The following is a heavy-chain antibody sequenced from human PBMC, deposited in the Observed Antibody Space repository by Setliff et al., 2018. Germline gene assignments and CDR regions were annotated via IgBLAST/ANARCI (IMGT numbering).Heavy chain of an antibody. CDR1: GGSISSDY. V-gene: IGHV4-59*12. CDR3: ARAPQYSNFWYALSWFDP. Sequence: SETLSLTCNVSGGSISSDYWGWIRQPPGKALEWIGYFYHSASSNYNPSLKGRVTMSADTSKNQFSLKLTSVAAADTAVYYCARAPQYSNFWYALSWFDPWGQGTLVTVSS. J-gene: IGHJ5*02. D-gene: IGHD3-3*01. CDR2: FYHSASS.